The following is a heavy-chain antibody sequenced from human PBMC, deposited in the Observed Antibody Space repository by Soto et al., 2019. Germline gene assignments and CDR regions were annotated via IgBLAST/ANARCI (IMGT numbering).Heavy chain of an antibody. J-gene: IGHJ6*02. CDR2: ISGSGGST. CDR3: AKDAPEGVSAMHYYYVMDV. V-gene: IGHV3-23*01. CDR1: GFTFSSYA. Sequence: GGSLRLSCAASGFTFSSYAMSWVRQAPGKGLEWVSAISGSGGSTYYADSVKGRFTISRDNSKNTLYLQMNSLRAEDTAVYYCAKDAPEGVSAMHYYYVMDVWGQGTTVTVSS. D-gene: IGHD2-2*01.